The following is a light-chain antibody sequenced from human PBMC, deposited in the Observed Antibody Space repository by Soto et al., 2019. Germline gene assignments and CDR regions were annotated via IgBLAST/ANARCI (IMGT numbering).Light chain of an antibody. CDR1: SSDVGSDKV. CDR3: SSYAGSSTWV. CDR2: EDN. J-gene: IGLJ3*02. V-gene: IGLV2-23*01. Sequence: QSALTQPASVSGSPGQSITISCTGTSSDVGSDKVVSWYQQHPGKAPKLLIYEDNKWPSGVSDRFSGSKSGNTASLTISGLQAEDEADYYCSSYAGSSTWVFGGGTKVTVL.